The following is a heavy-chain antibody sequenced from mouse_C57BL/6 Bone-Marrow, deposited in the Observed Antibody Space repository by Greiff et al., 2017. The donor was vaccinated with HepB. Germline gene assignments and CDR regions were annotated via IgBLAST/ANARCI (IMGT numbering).Heavy chain of an antibody. CDR2: IRSKSNNYAT. CDR3: VRQDYGNPHWYFDG. V-gene: IGHV10-1*01. CDR1: GFRFNTYA. J-gene: IGHJ1*03. D-gene: IGHD2-1*01. Sequence: GGGLVQPKGSLKLSCAASGFRFNTYAMHWVRQAPGKGLEWVARIRSKSNNYATYYADSVKDRFTISRDDSESMLYLQMNNLKTEDTAMYYSVRQDYGNPHWYFDGWGTGTTVTVSS.